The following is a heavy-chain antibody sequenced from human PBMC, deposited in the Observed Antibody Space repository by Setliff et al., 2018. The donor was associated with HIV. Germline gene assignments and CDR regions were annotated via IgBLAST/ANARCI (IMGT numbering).Heavy chain of an antibody. V-gene: IGHV4-61*02. CDR2: MYTSGSI. J-gene: IGHJ3*01. CDR3: ARGPQLQRRVNDTFDV. D-gene: IGHD1-1*01. CDR1: GASINSGNYY. Sequence: PSETLSLTCTVSGASINSGNYYWSWNRQPAGKGLEWIGRMYTSGSINYNPSLESRVTIALDTPENQFFLFLNSVTPADTDVYYCARGPQLQRRVNDTFDVWGQGTMVTVSS.